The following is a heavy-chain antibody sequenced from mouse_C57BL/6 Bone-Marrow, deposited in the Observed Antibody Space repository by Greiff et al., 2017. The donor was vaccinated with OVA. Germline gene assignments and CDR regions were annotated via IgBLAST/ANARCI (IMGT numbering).Heavy chain of an antibody. V-gene: IGHV1-85*01. Sequence: VHLVESGPELVKPGASVKLSCKASGYTFTSYDINWVKQRPGQGLEWIGWIYPRDGSTKYNEKFKGKATLTVDTSSSTAYMELHSLTSEDSAVYFCGYDYDERVYWGQGTTLTVSS. J-gene: IGHJ2*01. CDR1: GYTFTSYD. CDR2: IYPRDGST. D-gene: IGHD2-4*01. CDR3: GYDYDERVY.